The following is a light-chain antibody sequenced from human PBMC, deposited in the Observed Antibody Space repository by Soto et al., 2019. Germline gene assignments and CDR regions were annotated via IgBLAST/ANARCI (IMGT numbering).Light chain of an antibody. CDR2: DAS. CDR3: LQRSGWPWT. CDR1: QSVSSY. Sequence: EIVLTQSPATLSLSPGERATLSCRASQSVSSYLAWYQQKPGQAPRPLIYDASNRATDIPARFSGSGSGTDFTLTISSLEPEDFAVYYCLQRSGWPWTFGQGTKVEIK. J-gene: IGKJ1*01. V-gene: IGKV3-11*01.